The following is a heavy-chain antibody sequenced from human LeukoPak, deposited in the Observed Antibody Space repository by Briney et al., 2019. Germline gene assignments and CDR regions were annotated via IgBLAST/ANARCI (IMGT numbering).Heavy chain of an antibody. J-gene: IGHJ5*02. CDR3: ARSYYYGSGSYYPRWFDP. CDR2: INHSGST. Sequence: SETLSPTCAVYGGSFSGYYWSWIRQPPGKGLEWIGEINHSGSTNYNPSLKSRVTISVDTSKNQFSLKLSSVTAADTAVYYCARSYYYGSGSYYPRWFDPWGQGTLVTVSS. V-gene: IGHV4-34*01. D-gene: IGHD3-10*01. CDR1: GGSFSGYY.